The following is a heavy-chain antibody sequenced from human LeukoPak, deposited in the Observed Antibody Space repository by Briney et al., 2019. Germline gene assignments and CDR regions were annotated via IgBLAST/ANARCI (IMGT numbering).Heavy chain of an antibody. J-gene: IGHJ4*02. V-gene: IGHV3-7*01. CDR3: ATAGFDY. Sequence: GGSLRLSCAASGFTFTTYWMSWVRQAPGKGLEWVANIKQDGSEKKYVGSVKGRFTISRDNAKKSVYLQMNSLRDEDTAVYYCATAGFDYWGRGARVTVSS. CDR1: GFTFTTYW. CDR2: IKQDGSEK.